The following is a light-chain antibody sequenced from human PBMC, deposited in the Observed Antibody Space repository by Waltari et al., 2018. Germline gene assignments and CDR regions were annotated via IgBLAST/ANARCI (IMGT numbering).Light chain of an antibody. J-gene: IGLJ2*01. CDR3: CSYAGSSRV. Sequence: QSALTQPRSVSGSPGQSVTISCTGTSRDVGGYNHVSWYQQHPGKAPKLMIYDVSKRPSGVPDRFSGSKSGNTASLTISGLQAEDEADYFCCSYAGSSRVFGGGTKLTVL. CDR1: SRDVGGYNH. V-gene: IGLV2-11*01. CDR2: DVS.